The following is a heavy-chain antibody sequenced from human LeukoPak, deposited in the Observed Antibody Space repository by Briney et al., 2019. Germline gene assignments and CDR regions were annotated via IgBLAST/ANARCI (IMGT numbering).Heavy chain of an antibody. CDR2: IKQDGSEK. Sequence: GGSLRLSCAAPGFTFSSYWMSWVRQAPGKGLEWVANIKQDGSEKYYVDSVKGRFTISRDNAKNSLYLQMNSLRAEDTAVYYCARDPGYYYDSSAQDAFDIWGQGTMVTVSS. CDR3: ARDPGYYYDSSAQDAFDI. D-gene: IGHD3-22*01. CDR1: GFTFSSYW. J-gene: IGHJ3*02. V-gene: IGHV3-7*01.